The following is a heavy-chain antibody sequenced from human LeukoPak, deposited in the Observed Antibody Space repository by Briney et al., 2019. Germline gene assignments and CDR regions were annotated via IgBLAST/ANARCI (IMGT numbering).Heavy chain of an antibody. CDR2: IIPILGIA. CDR1: GGTFSSYA. Sequence: SVKVSCKASGGTFSSYAISWVRQAPGQGLEWMGRIIPILGIANYAQKFQGRVTITADKSTSTAYMELSSLRSEDTAVYYCARDNPKPLHLTTYVDYYYYGMDVWGQGATVTVSS. V-gene: IGHV1-69*04. D-gene: IGHD2-15*01. CDR3: ARDNPKPLHLTTYVDYYYYGMDV. J-gene: IGHJ6*02.